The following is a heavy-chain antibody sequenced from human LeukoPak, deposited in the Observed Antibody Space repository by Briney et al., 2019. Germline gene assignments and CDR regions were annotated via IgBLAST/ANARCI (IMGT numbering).Heavy chain of an antibody. D-gene: IGHD3-3*01. CDR3: AKGGKVLRFLEYGMDV. J-gene: IGHJ6*02. CDR1: GFTFGDYA. CDR2: ISWNSGSI. V-gene: IGHV3-9*01. Sequence: GRSLRLSCAASGFTFGDYAMHWVRQAPGKGLEWVSGISWNSGSIGYADSVKGRFTISRDNAKNSLYLQMNSLRAEDAALYYCAKGGKVLRFLEYGMDVWGQGTTVTVSS.